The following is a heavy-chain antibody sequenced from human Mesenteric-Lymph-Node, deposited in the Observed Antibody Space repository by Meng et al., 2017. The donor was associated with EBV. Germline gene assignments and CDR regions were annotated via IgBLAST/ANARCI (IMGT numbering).Heavy chain of an antibody. CDR3: ARDSEGNDLSFDY. CDR1: GYTFPTYG. Sequence: GRLVQSGGEVKQPGASVKASCKASGYTFPTYGMNWVRQAPGQGLEWLGWINTNTGNPTYAPGFAGRYVFSLDTSVSTAYLQISSLKADDSAVYYCARDSEGNDLSFDYWGQGTLVTAPQ. D-gene: IGHD2-21*02. CDR2: INTNTGNP. V-gene: IGHV7-4-1*02. J-gene: IGHJ4*02.